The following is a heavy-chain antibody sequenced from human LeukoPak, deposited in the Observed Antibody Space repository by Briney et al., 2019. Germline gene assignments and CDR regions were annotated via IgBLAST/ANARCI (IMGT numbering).Heavy chain of an antibody. V-gene: IGHV1-18*01. CDR1: GYTFTEYG. CDR3: AKESGEGMAAYDDGFDF. Sequence: ASVTVSCKASGYTFTEYGIIWVRQAPGQGLEWMGWITIYNSNTNYAQKFQGRVTMTTDTSTSTAYMELRSLRSDDTAIYYCAKESGEGMAAYDDGFDFWGQGTMVTVSS. CDR2: ITIYNSNT. D-gene: IGHD5-24*01. J-gene: IGHJ3*01.